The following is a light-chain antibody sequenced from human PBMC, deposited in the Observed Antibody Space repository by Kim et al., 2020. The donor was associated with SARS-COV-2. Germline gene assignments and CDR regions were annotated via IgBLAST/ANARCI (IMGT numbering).Light chain of an antibody. CDR1: KLGDKY. Sequence: PGQAASITCSGDKLGDKYACWYQQKPGQSPVLVIYQDSKRPSGIPERFSGSNSGNTATLTVSGTQAMDEADYYCQAWDSSTAGVFGGGTQLTVL. V-gene: IGLV3-1*01. J-gene: IGLJ3*02. CDR2: QDS. CDR3: QAWDSSTAGV.